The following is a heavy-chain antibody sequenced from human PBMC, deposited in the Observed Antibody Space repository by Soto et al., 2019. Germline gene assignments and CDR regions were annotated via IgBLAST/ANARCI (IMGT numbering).Heavy chain of an antibody. J-gene: IGHJ6*02. CDR2: IIPIFGTA. D-gene: IGHD2-2*01. V-gene: IGHV1-69*13. Sequence: SVKVSCKASGGTFSSYAISWVRQAPGQGLEWMGGIIPIFGTANYAQKFQGRVTITADESTSTAYMELSSLRSEDTAVYYCARXRRWPAAGEDYYYGMDVWGQGTTVTVSS. CDR1: GGTFSSYA. CDR3: ARXRRWPAAGEDYYYGMDV.